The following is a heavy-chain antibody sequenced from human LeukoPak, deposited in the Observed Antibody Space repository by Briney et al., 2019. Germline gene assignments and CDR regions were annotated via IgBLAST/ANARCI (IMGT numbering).Heavy chain of an antibody. V-gene: IGHV4-30-4*01. J-gene: IGHJ5*02. CDR2: IYYSGST. Sequence: PSETLSLTCTVSGGSISSGDYYWSWIRQPPGKGLEWIGYIYYSGSTYYNPSLKSRVTISVDTSKNQFSLKLSSVTAADTAVYYCARDRRDGYNSENWFDPWGQGTLVTVSS. D-gene: IGHD5-24*01. CDR3: ARDRRDGYNSENWFDP. CDR1: GGSISSGDYY.